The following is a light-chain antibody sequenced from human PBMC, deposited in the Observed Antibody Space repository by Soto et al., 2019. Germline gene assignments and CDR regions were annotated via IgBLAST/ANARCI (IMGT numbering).Light chain of an antibody. Sequence: DIKMTQSPSTLSASVGDRVTITCRASQSISTWLAWYQQKPGKVPKVLIYDASSLQSGVPSRFSGSGSGTEFTLTISRLQPEDFATYYCQQLNSYPITFGQGTKVDIK. V-gene: IGKV1-5*01. CDR1: QSISTW. CDR3: QQLNSYPIT. CDR2: DAS. J-gene: IGKJ1*01.